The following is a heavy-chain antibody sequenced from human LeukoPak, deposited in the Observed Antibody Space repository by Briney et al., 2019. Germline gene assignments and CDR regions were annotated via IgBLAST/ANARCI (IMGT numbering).Heavy chain of an antibody. D-gene: IGHD3-10*01. J-gene: IGHJ4*02. CDR3: ARGRGFPDY. V-gene: IGHV4-34*01. CDR2: INHSGST. CDR1: GGSFSGYY. Sequence: SETLSLTCAVYGGSFSGYYWSWIRQPPGKGLEWIGEINHSGSTNYNPSLKSRVTISVDTSKNQFSLKLSSVTAAETGVYYCARGRGFPDYRGQGNPGTVSS.